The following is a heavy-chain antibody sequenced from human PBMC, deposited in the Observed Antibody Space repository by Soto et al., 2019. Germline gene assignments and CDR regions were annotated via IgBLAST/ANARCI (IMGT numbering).Heavy chain of an antibody. CDR2: ISGSGGST. CDR1: GFTFSSYA. Sequence: GGSLRLSCAASGFTFSSYAMSWVRQAPGKGLEWVSAISGSGGSTYYADSVKGRFTISRDNSKNTLYLQMNSLRAEDTAVYYCAKDQGSGSYSVNWFDPWGQGTLVTVSS. CDR3: AKDQGSGSYSVNWFDP. D-gene: IGHD3-10*01. V-gene: IGHV3-23*01. J-gene: IGHJ5*02.